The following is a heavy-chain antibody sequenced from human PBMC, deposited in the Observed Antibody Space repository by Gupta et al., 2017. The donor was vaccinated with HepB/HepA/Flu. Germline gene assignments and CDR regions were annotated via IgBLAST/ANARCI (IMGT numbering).Heavy chain of an antibody. J-gene: IGHJ4*02. V-gene: IGHV4-30-2*01. CDR3: ASLANPYGDFPFDY. D-gene: IGHD4-17*01. CDR2: IYHSGST. Sequence: QLQLQESGSGLVKPSQTLSLTCAVSGGSISSGGYSWSWIRQPPGKGLEWIGYIYHSGSTYYNPSLKSRVTISVDRSKNQFSLKLSSVTAADTAVYYCASLANPYGDFPFDYWGQGTLVTGSS. CDR1: GGSISSGGYS.